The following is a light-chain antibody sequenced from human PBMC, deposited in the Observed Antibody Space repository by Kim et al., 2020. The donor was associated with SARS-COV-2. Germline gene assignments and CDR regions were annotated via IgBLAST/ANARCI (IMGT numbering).Light chain of an antibody. V-gene: IGKV1-8*01. CDR1: QDIGSY. CDR3: QQYYSYPWT. CDR2: VAS. J-gene: IGKJ1*01. Sequence: AIRITQSPSSLSASTGDRVTITCRASQDIGSYLAWYQQKPGKAPKLLIYVASTLQSGVPSRFSGSGSGTDFTLTISCLQSEDFATYYCQQYYSYPWTFGQGTKVDIK.